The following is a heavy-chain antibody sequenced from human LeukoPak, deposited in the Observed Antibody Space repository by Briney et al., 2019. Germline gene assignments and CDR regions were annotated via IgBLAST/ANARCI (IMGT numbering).Heavy chain of an antibody. D-gene: IGHD2-21*02. V-gene: IGHV5-10-1*01. J-gene: IGHJ4*02. Sequence: GESLKISCKGSGYSFTSYWISWVRQMPGKGLEWMGRIDPSDSYTNYSPSFQGHVTISADKSISTAYLQWSSLKASDTAMYHCARHIVVVTATGGIDYWGQGTLVTVSS. CDR3: ARHIVVVTATGGIDY. CDR2: IDPSDSYT. CDR1: GYSFTSYW.